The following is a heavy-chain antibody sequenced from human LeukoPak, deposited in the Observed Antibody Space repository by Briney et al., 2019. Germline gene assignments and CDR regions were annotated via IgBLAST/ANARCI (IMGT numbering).Heavy chain of an antibody. CDR1: GFTFSSYA. CDR2: ISGSGGST. D-gene: IGHD6-19*01. V-gene: IGHV3-23*01. J-gene: IGHJ4*02. CDR3: AKGSRAYSSGWLDY. Sequence: GGSLRLSCAASGFTFSSYAMSWVRQAPGKGLEWVSGISGSGGSTYYADSVKGRFTISRDNSKNTLYLQMNSLGAEDTAVYYCAKGSRAYSSGWLDYWGQGTRVTVSS.